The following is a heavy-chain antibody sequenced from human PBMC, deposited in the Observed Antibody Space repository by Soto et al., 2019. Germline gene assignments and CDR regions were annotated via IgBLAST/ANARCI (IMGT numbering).Heavy chain of an antibody. Sequence: PSETLSLTCTVSGGSISSSSYYWGWIRQPPGKGLEWIGSIYYSGSTYYNPSLKSRVTISVDTSKNQFSLKLSSVTAADTAVYHCARLWDWFDPWGQGTLVTVSS. D-gene: IGHD3-16*01. V-gene: IGHV4-39*01. CDR1: GGSISSSSYY. J-gene: IGHJ5*02. CDR3: ARLWDWFDP. CDR2: IYYSGST.